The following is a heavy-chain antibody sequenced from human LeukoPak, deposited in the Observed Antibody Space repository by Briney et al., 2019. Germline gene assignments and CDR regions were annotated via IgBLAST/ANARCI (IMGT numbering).Heavy chain of an antibody. CDR3: AAGVALDY. Sequence: PGGSLRLSCAASGFTFSSYWMSWVRQAPGKGLEWVANIKQDGSEKYYVDSVKGRFTISRDSAKNSLYLHMNSLRAEDTAVYYCAAGVALDYWGQGALVTVSS. J-gene: IGHJ4*02. CDR2: IKQDGSEK. V-gene: IGHV3-7*03. D-gene: IGHD3-3*01. CDR1: GFTFSSYW.